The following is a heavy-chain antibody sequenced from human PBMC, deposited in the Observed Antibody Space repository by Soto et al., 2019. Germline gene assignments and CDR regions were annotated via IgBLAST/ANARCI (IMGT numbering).Heavy chain of an antibody. D-gene: IGHD1-26*01. Sequence: PGGSLRLSCAASGFTFSSYAMSWVRQAPGEGLEWVSAISGSGGSTYYADSVKGRFTISRDNSKNTLYLQMNSLRAEDTAVYYCAKDSARYSGSYGYFDYWGQGTLVTVSS. CDR1: GFTFSSYA. CDR3: AKDSARYSGSYGYFDY. CDR2: ISGSGGST. V-gene: IGHV3-23*01. J-gene: IGHJ4*02.